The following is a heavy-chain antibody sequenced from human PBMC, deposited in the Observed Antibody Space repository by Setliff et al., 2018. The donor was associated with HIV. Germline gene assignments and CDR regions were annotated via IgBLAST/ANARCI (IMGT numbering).Heavy chain of an antibody. D-gene: IGHD5-18*01. CDR1: GFTFRTYG. J-gene: IGHJ1*01. Sequence: PGGSLRLSCVASGFTFRTYGMNWVRQAPGKGLEWVAVIWYDGSNKYYADSMKGRFTISRDNSKNTLYLQMNSLRAEDTAVYYCAKDAGSYSYVHEYFQHWGQGTLVTVSS. CDR2: IWYDGSNK. CDR3: AKDAGSYSYVHEYFQH. V-gene: IGHV3-33*06.